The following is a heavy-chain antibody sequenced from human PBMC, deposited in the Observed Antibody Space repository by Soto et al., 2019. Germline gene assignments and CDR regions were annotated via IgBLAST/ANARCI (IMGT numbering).Heavy chain of an antibody. CDR3: ARPSLGVPGARGYYLDL. CDR1: GGTFRNYV. Sequence: ASVKVSCKASGGTFRNYVISWVRQAPGQGLEWMGGVIPIFGTSHYAQKFQGRVTIIADESTDTAYMDVSSLISEDTAVYYCARPSLGVPGARGYYLDLWGQGTTVTVSS. D-gene: IGHD6-19*01. V-gene: IGHV1-69*13. J-gene: IGHJ4*02. CDR2: VIPIFGTS.